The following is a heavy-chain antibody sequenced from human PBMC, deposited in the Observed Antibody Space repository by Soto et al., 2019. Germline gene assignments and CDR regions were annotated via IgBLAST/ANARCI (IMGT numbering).Heavy chain of an antibody. D-gene: IGHD3-10*01. CDR2: INPSGGST. Sequence: QVQLVQSGAEVKKPGASVKVSCKASGYTFTSYYMHWVRQAPGQGLEWMGIINPSGGSTSYAQKFQGRVTMTRATSTSTVYMELSSLRSEDTAVYYCARGSLLLWFGELDFDLWGRGTLVTVSS. V-gene: IGHV1-46*03. CDR1: GYTFTSYY. CDR3: ARGSLLLWFGELDFDL. J-gene: IGHJ2*01.